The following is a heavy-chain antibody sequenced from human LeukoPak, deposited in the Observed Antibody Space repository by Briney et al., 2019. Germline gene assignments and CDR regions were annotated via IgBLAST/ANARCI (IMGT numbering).Heavy chain of an antibody. CDR1: GGSIGSYY. V-gene: IGHV4-59*01. J-gene: IGHJ4*02. CDR2: IYYSGST. CDR3: ARAGSSGYLLDY. D-gene: IGHD3-22*01. Sequence: SETLSLTCTVSGGSIGSYYWSWIRQPPGKGLEWIGYIYYSGSTNYNPSLKSRVTISVDTSKNQFSLKLSSVTAADTAVYYCARAGSSGYLLDYWGQGTLVTVSS.